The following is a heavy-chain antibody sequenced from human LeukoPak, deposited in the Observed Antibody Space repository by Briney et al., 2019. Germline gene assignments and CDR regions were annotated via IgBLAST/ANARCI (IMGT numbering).Heavy chain of an antibody. D-gene: IGHD6-13*01. J-gene: IGHJ6*02. CDR3: AKLVADSSSWYFLDYYYGMDV. CDR2: IRYDGSNK. V-gene: IGHV3-30*02. CDR1: GFTFSSYG. Sequence: PGGSLRLSCAVSGFTFSSYGMHWVRQAPGKGLEWVAFIRYDGSNKYYADSVKGRFTISRDNSKNTLYLQMNSLRAEDTAVYYCAKLVADSSSWYFLDYYYGMDVWGQGTTVTVSS.